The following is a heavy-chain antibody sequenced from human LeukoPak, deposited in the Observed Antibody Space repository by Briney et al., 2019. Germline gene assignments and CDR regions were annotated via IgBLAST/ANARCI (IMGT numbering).Heavy chain of an antibody. D-gene: IGHD6-13*01. J-gene: IGHJ5*02. CDR2: INHSGST. Sequence: SETLSLTCAVYGVSFSGYYWSWLRQPPGKGLEWIGEINHSGSTNYNPSPKSRVTISVDTSKNQFSLKLSSVTAADTAVYYCARAIGYSSSWSFVDPSGQGTLVTVSS. V-gene: IGHV4-34*01. CDR1: GVSFSGYY. CDR3: ARAIGYSSSWSFVDP.